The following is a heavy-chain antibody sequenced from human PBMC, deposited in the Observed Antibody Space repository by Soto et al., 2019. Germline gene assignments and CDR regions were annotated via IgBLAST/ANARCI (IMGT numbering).Heavy chain of an antibody. CDR2: IKSKTDGGTT. J-gene: IGHJ4*02. D-gene: IGHD3-9*01. CDR3: TTTSHFDWSLGTFDY. Sequence: GGSLRLSCAASGFTFSNAWMSWVRQAPGKGLEWVGRIKSKTDGGTTDYAAPVKGRFTISRDDSKNTLYLQMNSLKTEDTAVYYCTTTSHFDWSLGTFDYWGQGTLVTVSS. CDR1: GFTFSNAW. V-gene: IGHV3-15*01.